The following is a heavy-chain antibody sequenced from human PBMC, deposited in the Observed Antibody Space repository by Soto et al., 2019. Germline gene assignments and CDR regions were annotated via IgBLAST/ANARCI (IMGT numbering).Heavy chain of an antibody. CDR2: ISGIGGST. CDR3: ARGSSGYISSWYYFDY. J-gene: IGHJ4*02. V-gene: IGHV3-23*01. D-gene: IGHD6-13*01. Sequence: LGGSLRLSCAASGFTFTDYALSWVRQAPGKGLEWVATISGIGGSTYLADSVKGRLSISRDNSKNTVSLLMNSLRAEDTAVYFCARGSSGYISSWYYFDYWGRGTLVTVSS. CDR1: GFTFTDYA.